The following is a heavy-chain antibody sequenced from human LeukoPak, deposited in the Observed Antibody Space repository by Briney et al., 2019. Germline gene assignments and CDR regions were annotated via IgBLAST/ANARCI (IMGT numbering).Heavy chain of an antibody. V-gene: IGHV1-18*01. CDR3: ARAPLDIVATDFDY. J-gene: IGHJ4*02. D-gene: IGHD5-12*01. CDR2: ISAYNGNT. Sequence: ASVKVSCKASGYTFTSYGISWVRQAPGQGLERMGWISAYNGNTNYAQKLQGRVTMTTDTSTSTAYMELRSLRSDDTAAYYCARAPLDIVATDFDYWGQGTLVTVSS. CDR1: GYTFTSYG.